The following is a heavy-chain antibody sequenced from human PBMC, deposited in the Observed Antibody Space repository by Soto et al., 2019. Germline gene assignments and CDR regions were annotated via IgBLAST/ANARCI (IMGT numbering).Heavy chain of an antibody. J-gene: IGHJ4*02. D-gene: IGHD3-22*01. CDR1: GGSISSGDYY. CDR2: IYYSGST. V-gene: IGHV4-30-4*01. CDR3: ARDTWDYYDSSGYI. Sequence: PSETLSLTCTVSGGSISSGDYYWSWIRQPPGKGLEWIGYIYYSGSTYYNPSLKSRVTISVDTSKNQFSLKLSSVTAADTAVYYCARDTWDYYDSSGYIWGQGTLVTVSS.